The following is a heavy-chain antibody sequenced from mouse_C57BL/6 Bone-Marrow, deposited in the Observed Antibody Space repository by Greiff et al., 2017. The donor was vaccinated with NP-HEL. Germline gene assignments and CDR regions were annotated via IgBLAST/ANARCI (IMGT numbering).Heavy chain of an antibody. D-gene: IGHD1-1*01. Sequence: VQLKESGPVLVKPGASVKMSCKASGYTFTDYYMNWVKQSHGKSLEWIGVINPYNGGTSYNQKFKGKATLTVDKSSSTAYMELNSLTSEDSAVYYCASGYYYGSSYTFDYWGQGTTLTVSS. J-gene: IGHJ2*01. CDR2: INPYNGGT. V-gene: IGHV1-19*01. CDR1: GYTFTDYY. CDR3: ASGYYYGSSYTFDY.